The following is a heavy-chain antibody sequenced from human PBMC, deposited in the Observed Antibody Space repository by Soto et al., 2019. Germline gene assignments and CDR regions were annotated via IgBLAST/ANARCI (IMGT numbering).Heavy chain of an antibody. J-gene: IGHJ2*01. V-gene: IGHV3-23*01. CDR2: ISATGGNI. Sequence: GSLRLSCVASGFTFSDYAMTWVRQAPGKGLEWVATISATGGNIEYTDSLKGRFTISRDNSKNTLYLQLNGLTSDDTAVHYCAKVAGGLGYFDLWGRGTLVTVPQ. CDR3: AKVAGGLGYFDL. CDR1: GFTFSDYA. D-gene: IGHD3-16*01.